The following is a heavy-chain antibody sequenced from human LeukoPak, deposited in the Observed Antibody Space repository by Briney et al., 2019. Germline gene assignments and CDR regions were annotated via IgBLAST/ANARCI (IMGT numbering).Heavy chain of an antibody. Sequence: GGSLRLSCAASGFTFSDYTMNWVRQAPGKGLEWVSYIGGSETTIFYADSVKGRFTISRDNAKNALYLQMNSLRAEDTAIYYCAREERLRYWGQGALVIVSS. J-gene: IGHJ4*02. CDR1: GFTFSDYT. D-gene: IGHD5-24*01. CDR3: AREERLRY. V-gene: IGHV3-48*01. CDR2: IGGSETTI.